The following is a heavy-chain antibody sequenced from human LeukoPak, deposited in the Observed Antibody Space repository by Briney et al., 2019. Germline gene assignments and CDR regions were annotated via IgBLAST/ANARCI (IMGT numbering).Heavy chain of an antibody. V-gene: IGHV1-8*01. CDR1: GYTFTSYD. D-gene: IGHD5-18*01. J-gene: IGHJ6*02. Sequence: GASVKVSCKASGYTFTSYDINWVRQATGQGLEWMGWMNPNSGNTGYARKFQGRVTMTRNTSISTAYMELSSLRSEDTAVYYCARGGYSYYYYYYGMDVWGQGTTVTVSS. CDR3: ARGGYSYYYYYYGMDV. CDR2: MNPNSGNT.